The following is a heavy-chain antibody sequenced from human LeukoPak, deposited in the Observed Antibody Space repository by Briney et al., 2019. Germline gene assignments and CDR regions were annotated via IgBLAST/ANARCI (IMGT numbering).Heavy chain of an antibody. V-gene: IGHV1-2*06. CDR2: INPNSGGT. D-gene: IGHD2-2*01. CDR3: ARDKHCSSTSCFLRNWFDP. Sequence: ASVKVSCKTSGYTFTSDGISWVRQAPGQGLEWMGRINPNSGGTNYAQKFQGRVTMTRDTSISTAYMELSRLRSDDTAVYYCARDKHCSSTSCFLRNWFDPWGQGTLVTVSS. CDR1: GYTFTSDG. J-gene: IGHJ5*02.